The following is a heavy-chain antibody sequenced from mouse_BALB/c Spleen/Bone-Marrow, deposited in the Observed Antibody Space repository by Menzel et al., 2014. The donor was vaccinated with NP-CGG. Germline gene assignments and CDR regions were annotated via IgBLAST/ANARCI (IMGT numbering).Heavy chain of an antibody. J-gene: IGHJ2*01. CDR1: GYSFTSYW. CDR2: IDPSDSET. V-gene: IGHV1S126*01. Sequence: VKLQESGPQLVRPGASVKISCRASGYSFTSYWMHWVKQRPGQGLEWIGMIDPSDSETRLNQKFKDKATLTVDKSSSTAYMQLSSPTSEESAFYYCARGGRLLDYWGQGTTLTVSS. D-gene: IGHD1-2*01. CDR3: ARGGRLLDY.